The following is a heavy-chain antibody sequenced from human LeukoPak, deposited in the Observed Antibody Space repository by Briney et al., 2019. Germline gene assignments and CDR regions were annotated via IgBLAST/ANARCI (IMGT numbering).Heavy chain of an antibody. CDR1: GFTFSSFW. V-gene: IGHV3-7*01. CDR3: ARSWKLRGRLGY. D-gene: IGHD1-26*01. CDR2: IKQDGSEK. Sequence: GGSLRLACAASGFTFSSFWMSWVRQAPGKGLEWVANIKQDGSEKYYVDSVMGRFTISRDNAKNSLYLQMNSLRAEDTAVYYCARSWKLRGRLGYWGQGTLVTVSS. J-gene: IGHJ4*02.